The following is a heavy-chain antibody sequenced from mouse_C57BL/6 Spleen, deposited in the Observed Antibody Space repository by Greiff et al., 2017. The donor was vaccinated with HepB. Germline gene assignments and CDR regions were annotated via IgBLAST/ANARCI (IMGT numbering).Heavy chain of an antibody. CDR3: ARGRLYYGSSYDAMDY. D-gene: IGHD1-1*01. J-gene: IGHJ4*01. V-gene: IGHV1-19*01. Sequence: EVQLQQSGPVLVKPGASVKMSCKASGYTFTDYYMNWVKQSHGKSLEWIGVINPYNGGTSYNQKFKGKATLTVDKSSSTAYMELNSLTSEDSAVYYCARGRLYYGSSYDAMDYWGQGTSVTVSS. CDR2: INPYNGGT. CDR1: GYTFTDYY.